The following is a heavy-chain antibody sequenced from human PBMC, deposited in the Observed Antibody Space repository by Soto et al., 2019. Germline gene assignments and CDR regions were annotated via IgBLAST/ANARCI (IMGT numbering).Heavy chain of an antibody. CDR3: ARYKGGGYDFGSVGRACDI. J-gene: IGHJ3*02. D-gene: IGHD3-3*01. CDR1: GFTFSSYA. CDR2: ISYDGSNK. V-gene: IGHV3-30-3*01. Sequence: QVQLVESGGGVVQPGRSLRLSCAASGFTFSSYAMHWVRQAPGKGLEWVAVISYDGSNKYYADSVKGRFTISRYNSKKTMYLQMNSLRAEDTAVYYCARYKGGGYDFGSVGRACDIWGKGTMVTVSS.